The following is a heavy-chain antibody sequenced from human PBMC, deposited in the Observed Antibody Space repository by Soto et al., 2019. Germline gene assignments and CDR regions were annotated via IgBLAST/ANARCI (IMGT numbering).Heavy chain of an antibody. J-gene: IGHJ4*02. V-gene: IGHV4-39*01. D-gene: IGHD1-26*01. CDR1: GGSISSSSNY. CDR2: IYYSGST. CDR3: ARHSREYFDY. Sequence: QLQLQESGPGLGKPSETLSLTCTVSGGSISSSSNYWGWICQPPGKGLECIGSIYYSGSTYYNPSIKSRVTIAVDTSKNQFSLKLSSVTAADTAVYYCARHSREYFDYWGQGTLVTVSS.